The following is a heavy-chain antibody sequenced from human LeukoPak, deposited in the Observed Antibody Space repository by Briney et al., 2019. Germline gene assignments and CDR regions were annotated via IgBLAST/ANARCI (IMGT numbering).Heavy chain of an antibody. CDR1: GFTFSSYG. Sequence: GGSLRLSCAASGFTFSSYGMNWVRQAPGKGLEWVSYISSGSSTIYYADSVKGRFTISRDNAKNSLYLQMNSLRAEDTTVYYCARAKNDAFDIWGQGTMVTVSS. V-gene: IGHV3-48*01. J-gene: IGHJ3*02. CDR2: ISSGSSTI. CDR3: ARAKNDAFDI.